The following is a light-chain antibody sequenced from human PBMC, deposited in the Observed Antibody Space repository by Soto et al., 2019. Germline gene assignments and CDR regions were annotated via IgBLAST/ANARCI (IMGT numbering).Light chain of an antibody. Sequence: AIQMTQSPSSLSASVGDRVTITCRASQGIRTALGWYQQKPGKAPKLLIYAASSLQSGVPSRFSGSGSGTDFTLTISSLQPEDFATYYCLQDYNFPFTFGPGTKVGIK. V-gene: IGKV1-6*01. CDR2: AAS. CDR1: QGIRTA. J-gene: IGKJ3*01. CDR3: LQDYNFPFT.